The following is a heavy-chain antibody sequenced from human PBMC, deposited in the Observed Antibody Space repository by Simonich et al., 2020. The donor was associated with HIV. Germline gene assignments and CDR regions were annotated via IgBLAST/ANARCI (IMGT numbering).Heavy chain of an antibody. Sequence: QVQLVQSGAEVKKPGASVKVSCKASGYTFTDYNIHWVRQAPGQGLEWSGRVNPNRGGTDYPQKFQGRVTMTRDKSITTAYMELSRLRSDDTAFYYCATHGPGSYSSALDIWGQGTMVTVSS. D-gene: IGHD1-26*01. CDR1: GYTFTDYN. V-gene: IGHV1-2*06. CDR2: VNPNRGGT. CDR3: ATHGPGSYSSALDI. J-gene: IGHJ3*02.